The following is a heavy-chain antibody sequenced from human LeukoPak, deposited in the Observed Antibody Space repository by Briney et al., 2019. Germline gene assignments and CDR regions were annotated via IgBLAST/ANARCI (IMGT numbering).Heavy chain of an antibody. CDR1: GGSIRSYY. CDR2: IYYSGST. Sequence: PSETLSLTCTVSGGSIRSYYWSWIRQPPGKGLEWIGYIYYSGSTNYNPSLKSRVTISVDTSKNQFSLNLSSVTAADTAVHYCARVLPYSSGWGVDYWGQGTLVTVSS. V-gene: IGHV4-59*01. D-gene: IGHD6-19*01. J-gene: IGHJ4*02. CDR3: ARVLPYSSGWGVDY.